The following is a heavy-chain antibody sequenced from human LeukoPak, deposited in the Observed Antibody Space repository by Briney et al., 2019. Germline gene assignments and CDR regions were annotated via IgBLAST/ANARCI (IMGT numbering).Heavy chain of an antibody. D-gene: IGHD3-10*01. CDR1: GFTFSSSW. Sequence: GGSLRLSCAASGFTFSSSWMTWVRQAPGKGLEWVANIKQDGSEKYYMDSVKGRFTISRDNAKNSLHLQLNSLRAEDTAVYYCARAKLLWFGELTYLGDYWGQGTLVTVSS. V-gene: IGHV3-7*01. J-gene: IGHJ4*02. CDR2: IKQDGSEK. CDR3: ARAKLLWFGELTYLGDY.